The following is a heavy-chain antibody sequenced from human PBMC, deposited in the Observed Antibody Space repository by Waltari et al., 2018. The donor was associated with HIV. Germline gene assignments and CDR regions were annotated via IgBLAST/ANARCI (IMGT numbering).Heavy chain of an antibody. V-gene: IGHV1-2*02. CDR1: GYTFTGYY. CDR3: ARELRAGGHYYYGMDV. Sequence: QVQLVQSGAEVKKPGASVKVSCKASGYTFTGYYMHWVRQAPGQGLAWMGWINPNSGGTNYAQKFQGRVTMTRDTSISTAYMELSRLRSDDTAVYYCARELRAGGHYYYGMDVWGQGTTVTVSS. CDR2: INPNSGGT. D-gene: IGHD2-8*02. J-gene: IGHJ6*02.